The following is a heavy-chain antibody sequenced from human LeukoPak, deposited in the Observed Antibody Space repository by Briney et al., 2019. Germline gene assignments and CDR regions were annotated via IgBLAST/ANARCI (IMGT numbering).Heavy chain of an antibody. Sequence: ASVKVSCKASGYTFTSYYMHWVRQAPGQGLEWMGIINPSGGSTSYAQKFQGRVTITRDTSASTAYMDLSSLRSEDTAVYYCARGGAYYDSSDAFDIWGQGTMVTVSS. CDR1: GYTFTSYY. CDR2: INPSGGST. J-gene: IGHJ3*02. V-gene: IGHV1-46*01. D-gene: IGHD3-22*01. CDR3: ARGGAYYDSSDAFDI.